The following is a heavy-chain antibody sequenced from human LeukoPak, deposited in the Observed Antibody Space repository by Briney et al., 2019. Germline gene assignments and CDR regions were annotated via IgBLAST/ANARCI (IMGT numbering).Heavy chain of an antibody. D-gene: IGHD6-19*01. CDR3: ARDRRIAVAGTIWFDP. CDR1: GYTFTGYY. Sequence: ASVKVSCKASGYTFTGYYMHWVRQAPGQGLEWMGWINPNSGGTNYAQKFQGRVTMTRDTSISTAYMELSRLRSDDTAVYYCARDRRIAVAGTIWFDPWGQGTLVTVSS. V-gene: IGHV1-2*02. CDR2: INPNSGGT. J-gene: IGHJ5*02.